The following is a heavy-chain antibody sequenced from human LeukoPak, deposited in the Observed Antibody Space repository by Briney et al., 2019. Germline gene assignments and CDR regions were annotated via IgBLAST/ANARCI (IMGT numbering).Heavy chain of an antibody. Sequence: GRSLRLSCAASGFXFSSYGIHWVRQAPGKGLEWVAVISYDGSNKYYADSVKGRFTISRDNSKKTLYLQMNSLRAEDTAVYYCAKVMPGTDYWGQGTLVTVSS. V-gene: IGHV3-30*18. J-gene: IGHJ4*02. CDR1: GFXFSSYG. D-gene: IGHD6-13*01. CDR3: AKVMPGTDY. CDR2: ISYDGSNK.